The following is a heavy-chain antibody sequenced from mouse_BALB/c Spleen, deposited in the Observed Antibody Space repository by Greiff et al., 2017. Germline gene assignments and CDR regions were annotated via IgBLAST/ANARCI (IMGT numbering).Heavy chain of an antibody. D-gene: IGHD2-3*01. Sequence: VQLQQPGAELVMPGASVKMSCKASGYTFTDYWMHWVKQRPGQGLEWIGAIDTSDSYTSYNQKFKGKATLTVDESSSTAYMQLSSLTSEDSAVYYCARGYDGYYDAMDYWGQGTSVTVSS. J-gene: IGHJ4*01. V-gene: IGHV1-69*01. CDR1: GYTFTDYW. CDR3: ARGYDGYYDAMDY. CDR2: IDTSDSYT.